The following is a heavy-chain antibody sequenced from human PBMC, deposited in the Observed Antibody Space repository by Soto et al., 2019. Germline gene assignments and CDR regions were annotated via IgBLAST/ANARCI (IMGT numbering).Heavy chain of an antibody. CDR3: ARLSISGYDSAFDI. CDR1: GGSISSYY. D-gene: IGHD5-12*01. J-gene: IGHJ3*02. V-gene: IGHV4-59*12. Sequence: PSETLSLTCTVSGGSISSYYWSWIRQPPGKGLEWIGYIYYSGSTNYNPSLKSRVTISVDTSKNQFSLKLSSVTAADTAVYYCARLSISGYDSAFDIWGQGTMVTVSS. CDR2: IYYSGST.